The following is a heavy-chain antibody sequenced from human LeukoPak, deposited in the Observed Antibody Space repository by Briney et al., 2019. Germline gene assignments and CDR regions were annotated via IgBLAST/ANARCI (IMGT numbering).Heavy chain of an antibody. CDR3: ARGLRDDERTPDAFDI. V-gene: IGHV1-18*01. J-gene: IGHJ3*02. CDR1: GYTFTSYG. CDR2: ISAYNGNT. Sequence: GASVKVSCKASGYTFTSYGISWVRQAPGQGLEWMGWISAYNGNTNYAQKLQGRVTMTTDTSTSTAYMELRSLRSDDTAVYYCARGLRDDERTPDAFDIWGQGTMVTVSS. D-gene: IGHD3-3*01.